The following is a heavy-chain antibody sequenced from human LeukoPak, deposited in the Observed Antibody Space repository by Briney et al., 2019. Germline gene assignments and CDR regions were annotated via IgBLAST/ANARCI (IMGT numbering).Heavy chain of an antibody. CDR1: GFTVSNNY. V-gene: IGHV3-21*01. Sequence: PGGSLRLSCAASGFTVSNNYINWVRQAPGKGLEWVSSISSSSSYIYYADSVKGRFTISRDNAKNSLYLQMNSLRAEDTAVYYCARGSTTVTNFDYWGQGTLVTVSS. D-gene: IGHD4-17*01. CDR2: ISSSSSYI. J-gene: IGHJ4*02. CDR3: ARGSTTVTNFDY.